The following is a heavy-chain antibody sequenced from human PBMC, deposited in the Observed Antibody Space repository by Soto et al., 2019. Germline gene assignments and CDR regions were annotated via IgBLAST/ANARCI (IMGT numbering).Heavy chain of an antibody. CDR2: IYYSGST. CDR1: GGSINSGGYY. Sequence: PSETLSLTCTISGGSINSGGYYWTWIRQHPGQGLEWIGYIYYSGSTYYNPSLKSRVTISVVTSKNQFSLNLSSVTAADTAVYYCAARRDGYNDGFDIWGQGTMVTVSS. CDR3: AARRDGYNDGFDI. D-gene: IGHD5-12*01. J-gene: IGHJ3*02. V-gene: IGHV4-31*03.